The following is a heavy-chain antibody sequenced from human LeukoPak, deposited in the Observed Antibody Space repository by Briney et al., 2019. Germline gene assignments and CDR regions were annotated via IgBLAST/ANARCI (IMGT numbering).Heavy chain of an antibody. Sequence: SQTLSLTCTVSGGSISSGGYYWSWIRQHPGKGLEWIGYIYYTGSTYYNPSLKSRVIISVDTSKNQFSLKLNSVTAADTAVYYCARYCSSTSCRWFDPWGQGTLVTASS. V-gene: IGHV4-31*03. CDR3: ARYCSSTSCRWFDP. J-gene: IGHJ5*02. CDR1: GGSISSGGYY. CDR2: IYYTGST. D-gene: IGHD2-2*01.